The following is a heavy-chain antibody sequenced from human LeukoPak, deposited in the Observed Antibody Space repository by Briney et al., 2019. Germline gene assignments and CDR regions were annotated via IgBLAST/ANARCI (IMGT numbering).Heavy chain of an antibody. D-gene: IGHD3-3*01. CDR2: IYYSGST. J-gene: IGHJ4*02. Sequence: SETLSLTCTVSGGSISSYYWSWIRQPPGKGLEWIGYIYYSGSTNYNPSLKSRVTISVDTSKNQFSLKLSPVTAADTAVYYCARDSTQIFGVVRGFDYWGQGTLVTVSS. V-gene: IGHV4-59*01. CDR3: ARDSTQIFGVVRGFDY. CDR1: GGSISSYY.